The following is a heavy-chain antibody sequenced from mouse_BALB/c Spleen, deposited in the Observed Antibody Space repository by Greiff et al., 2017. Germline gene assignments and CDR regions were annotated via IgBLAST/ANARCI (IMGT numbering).Heavy chain of an antibody. V-gene: IGHV3-6*02. CDR2: ISYDGSN. CDR1: GYSITSGYY. CDR3: ARGGGRYAMDY. J-gene: IGHJ4*01. Sequence: EVQVVESGPGLVKPSQSLSLTCSVTGYSITSGYYWNWIRQFPGNKLEWMGYISYDGSNNYNPSLKNRISITRDTSKNQFFLKLNSVTTEDTATYYCARGGGRYAMDYWGQGTSVTVSS.